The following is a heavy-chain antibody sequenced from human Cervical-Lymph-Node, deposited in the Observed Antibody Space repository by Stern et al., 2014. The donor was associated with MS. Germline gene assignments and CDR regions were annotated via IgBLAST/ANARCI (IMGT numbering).Heavy chain of an antibody. CDR2: IVPLFGKP. V-gene: IGHV1-69*01. D-gene: IGHD4-17*01. Sequence: VQLVQSGAEVKKPGSSVKVSCKASGGTFSNYATSWGRQAPGQGLEWMGGIVPLFGKPNYAQKFQGRVTITADESTSTAYMDLSSLRSEDTAVYYCASPLTATSVPFGYYGMDVWGQGTTVTVS. J-gene: IGHJ6*02. CDR1: GGTFSNYA. CDR3: ASPLTATSVPFGYYGMDV.